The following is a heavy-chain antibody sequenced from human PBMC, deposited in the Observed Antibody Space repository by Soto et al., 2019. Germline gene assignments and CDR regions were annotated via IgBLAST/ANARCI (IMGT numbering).Heavy chain of an antibody. CDR1: GGTFYTYA. V-gene: IGHV1-69*01. J-gene: IGHJ4*02. CDR3: ARDVSVMTSVFGF. D-gene: IGHD3-10*01. CDR2: ITPMIGTT. Sequence: QVHLVQSGAEVKRPGSSVRVSCRASGGTFYTYAFTWVRQAPGQGLEWMGGITPMIGTTNYAQKFHGRVTFSADQSASTADMELSNLRSDDTAVYYCARDVSVMTSVFGFWGQGTLITVSS.